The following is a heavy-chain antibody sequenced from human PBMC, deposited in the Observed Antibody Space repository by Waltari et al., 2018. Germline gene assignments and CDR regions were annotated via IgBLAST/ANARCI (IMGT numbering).Heavy chain of an antibody. CDR1: GYIFTSYD. J-gene: IGHJ5*01. CDR3: ARPQTISTSWLAS. Sequence: QVQLVQSGAEVKKPGASVKVSCKASGYIFTSYDINWVRQATGQGLEWMGWMNANSGSTGYAQTFQGRITLTMNTSISTAYMELSSLRSDDTAVYYCARPQTISTSWLASWGQGTLVTVSA. V-gene: IGHV1-8*02. D-gene: IGHD2-2*01. CDR2: MNANSGST.